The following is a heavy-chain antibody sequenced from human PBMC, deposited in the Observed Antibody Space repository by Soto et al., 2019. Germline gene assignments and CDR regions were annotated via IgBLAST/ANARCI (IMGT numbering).Heavy chain of an antibody. Sequence: AASVKVSCKASGYTFITYYMHWVRQAPGQGLEWMGFINPSGGSTSYAQKFQARVTMTRDTSTSTVYMELSSLRSEDTAVYYCARNVNSGFDYWGQGTLVTVSS. V-gene: IGHV1-46*01. CDR2: INPSGGST. CDR3: ARNVNSGFDY. CDR1: GYTFITYY. D-gene: IGHD1-20*01. J-gene: IGHJ4*02.